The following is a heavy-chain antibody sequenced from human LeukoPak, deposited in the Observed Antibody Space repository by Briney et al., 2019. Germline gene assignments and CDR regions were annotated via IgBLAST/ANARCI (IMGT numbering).Heavy chain of an antibody. CDR1: GFTFSSYT. CDR3: ARDLFGSYYYGSGSYSGY. J-gene: IGHJ4*02. V-gene: IGHV3-48*04. CDR2: ISSSSTTI. D-gene: IGHD3-10*01. Sequence: GGSLRLSCATSGFTFSSYTMNWVRQAPGKGLEWVSFISSSSTTIYYADSVKGRFTISRDNAKNSLYLQMNSLRAEDTAVYYCARDLFGSYYYGSGSYSGYWGQGTLVTVSS.